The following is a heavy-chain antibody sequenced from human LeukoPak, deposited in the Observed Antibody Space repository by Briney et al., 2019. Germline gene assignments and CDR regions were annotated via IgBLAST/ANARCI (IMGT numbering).Heavy chain of an antibody. Sequence: GGSLRLYCAASGFTFSNVFMSWVRQAPGKGPEWIGRIKSKADSGTVDYAAPVKGRFTISRDDSKNTVDLQMNSLNIEDTGVYYCTTKVIGFPDYWGQGTLVTVSS. CDR1: GFTFSNVF. J-gene: IGHJ4*02. V-gene: IGHV3-15*01. D-gene: IGHD2-21*01. CDR2: IKSKADSGTV. CDR3: TTKVIGFPDY.